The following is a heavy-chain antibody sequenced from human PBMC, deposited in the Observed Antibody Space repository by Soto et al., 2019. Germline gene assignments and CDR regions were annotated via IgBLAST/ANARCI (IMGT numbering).Heavy chain of an antibody. J-gene: IGHJ3*02. CDR1: GFTFSSYE. Sequence: GGSLRLSCAASGFTFSSYEMNWVRQAPGKGLEWVSYISSSGSTIYYADSVKGRFTISRDNAKNSLYLQMNSLRAEDTAVYYCARARRVVAATPPPGAFDIWGQGTMVTVSS. CDR2: ISSSGSTI. CDR3: ARARRVVAATPPPGAFDI. D-gene: IGHD2-15*01. V-gene: IGHV3-48*03.